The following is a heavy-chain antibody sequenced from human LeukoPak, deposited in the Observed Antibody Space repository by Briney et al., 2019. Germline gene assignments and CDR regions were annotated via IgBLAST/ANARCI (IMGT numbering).Heavy chain of an antibody. Sequence: GGSLRLSRAASGFTFSNYAMTWVRQVPGKGLEWVSAISGSGDTTYYADSVKGRFTISRDNSKNTLYLQMNSLRADDTAVYYCAKDLGSYYYMDVWGKGTTVTVSS. J-gene: IGHJ6*03. CDR1: GFTFSNYA. CDR2: ISGSGDTT. V-gene: IGHV3-23*01. D-gene: IGHD7-27*01. CDR3: AKDLGSYYYMDV.